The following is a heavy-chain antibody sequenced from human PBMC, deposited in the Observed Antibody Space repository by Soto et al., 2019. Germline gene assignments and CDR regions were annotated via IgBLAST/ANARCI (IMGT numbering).Heavy chain of an antibody. Sequence: SETLSLTCTVSGGSISSYYWSWIRQPPGKGLEWIGYIYSSGNTNYNPSLKSRVTISVDTSKNQFSLYLTSVTAADTAVYYCARHRRPGTSTWYGVDSLVQGSLVT. J-gene: IGHJ5*01. CDR3: ARHRRPGTSTWYGVDS. V-gene: IGHV4-59*08. CDR2: IYSSGNT. D-gene: IGHD2-2*01. CDR1: GGSISSYY.